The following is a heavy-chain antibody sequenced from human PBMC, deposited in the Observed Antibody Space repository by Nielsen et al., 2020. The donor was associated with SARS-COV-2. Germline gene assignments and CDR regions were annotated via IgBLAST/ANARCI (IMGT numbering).Heavy chain of an antibody. CDR2: ISGSGGST. D-gene: IGHD6-13*01. CDR1: GFTFSSYA. V-gene: IGHV3-23*01. CDR3: AKEGAFSSSWYGYYFDY. Sequence: GESLKISCAASGFTFSSYAMSWVRQAPGKGLEWVSAISGSGGSTYYADSVKGRFTISRDNSKNTLYLQMNSLRAEDTAVYYCAKEGAFSSSWYGYYFDYWGQGTLVTVSS. J-gene: IGHJ4*02.